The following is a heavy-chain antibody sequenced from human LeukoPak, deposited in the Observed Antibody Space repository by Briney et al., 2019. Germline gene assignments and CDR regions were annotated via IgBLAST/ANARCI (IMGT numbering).Heavy chain of an antibody. CDR3: ARDWDVDTAMVTVDY. J-gene: IGHJ4*02. CDR1: GFSINNYW. Sequence: PGGSLRLSCAVSGFSINNYWMTWYRQAPGKGLECVAHIKGDASEKYYLDSVKGRFTISRDNAKNSLYLQMNSLRAEDTAVYYCARDWDVDTAMVTVDYWGQGTLVTVSS. CDR2: IKGDASEK. D-gene: IGHD5-18*01. V-gene: IGHV3-7*01.